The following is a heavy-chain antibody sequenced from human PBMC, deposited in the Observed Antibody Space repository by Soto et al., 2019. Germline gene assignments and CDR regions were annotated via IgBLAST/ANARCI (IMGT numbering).Heavy chain of an antibody. V-gene: IGHV1-18*01. CDR2: ISAYNGNT. Sequence: QVQLVQSGAEVKKPGASVKVSCKASGYTFTSYGISWVRQAPGQGLEWMGWISAYNGNTNYAQKLQGRVTMTTDTATSTAYMELRSLRSDDTAVYYCAREYYSSGWYEFDYYYYSMDVWGQGTTVTVSS. J-gene: IGHJ6*02. D-gene: IGHD6-19*01. CDR1: GYTFTSYG. CDR3: AREYYSSGWYEFDYYYYSMDV.